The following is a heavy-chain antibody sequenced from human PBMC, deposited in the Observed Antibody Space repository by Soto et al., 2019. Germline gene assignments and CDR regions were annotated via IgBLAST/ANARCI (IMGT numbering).Heavy chain of an antibody. V-gene: IGHV3-23*01. CDR1: GFTFSSYA. D-gene: IGHD1-7*01. CDR2: ISGSGGST. CDR3: AKDGLRITGTTRWFDP. Sequence: EVQLLESGGGLVQPGGSLRLSCAASGFTFSSYAMSWVRQAPGKGLEWVSAISGSGGSTYYADSVKGRFTISRDNSKNTLYLQMNSLRAEDTAVYYCAKDGLRITGTTRWFDPWGQGTLVTVSS. J-gene: IGHJ5*02.